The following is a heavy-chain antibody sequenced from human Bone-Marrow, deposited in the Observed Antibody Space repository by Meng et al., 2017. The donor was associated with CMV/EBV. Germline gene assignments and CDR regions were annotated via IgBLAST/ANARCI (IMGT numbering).Heavy chain of an antibody. J-gene: IGHJ6*02. Sequence: SETLSLTCTVSGASISSQSYHWGWIRQPPGKGPEWIGNVFSSGGTYYNTSPKSRVTVSADMSKNEFSLKLTSVTAADTGVYYCARGLTRAAFDLWGQGATVTVSS. CDR1: GASISSQSYH. V-gene: IGHV4-39*01. CDR2: VFSSGGT. D-gene: IGHD7-27*01. CDR3: ARGLTRAAFDL.